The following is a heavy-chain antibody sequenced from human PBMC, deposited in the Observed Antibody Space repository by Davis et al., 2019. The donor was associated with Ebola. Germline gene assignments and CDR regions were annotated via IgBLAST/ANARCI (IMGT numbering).Heavy chain of an antibody. Sequence: SVKVSCKASGGTFSSYAISWVRQAPGQGLEWMGGIIPIFGTANYAQKFQGRVTITADESTSTAYMELSSLRSEDTAVYYCARAGVFLGAFDIWGQGTMVIVSS. D-gene: IGHD2-21*01. J-gene: IGHJ3*02. CDR3: ARAGVFLGAFDI. V-gene: IGHV1-69*13. CDR2: IIPIFGTA. CDR1: GGTFSSYA.